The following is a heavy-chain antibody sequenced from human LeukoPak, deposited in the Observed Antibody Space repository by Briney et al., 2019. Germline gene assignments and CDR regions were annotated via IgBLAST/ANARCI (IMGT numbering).Heavy chain of an antibody. V-gene: IGHV1-46*01. CDR3: ARDAYRDGSGSSPNWFDP. CDR1: GYTFTNYY. Sequence: ASVKLSCKTSGYTFTNYYIHWVRQAPGHGLEWMGIINPSGGSTNYAQKFQGRVTMTRDTSTNTVSMDLSSLTSDDTAIYYCARDAYRDGSGSSPNWFDPWGLGTLVTVSS. CDR2: INPSGGST. D-gene: IGHD5-18*01. J-gene: IGHJ5*02.